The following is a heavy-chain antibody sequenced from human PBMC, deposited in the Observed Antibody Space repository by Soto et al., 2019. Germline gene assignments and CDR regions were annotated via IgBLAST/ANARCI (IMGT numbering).Heavy chain of an antibody. Sequence: EVLLVESGGGLVKPGGSLRLSCAGSGFTFSSYMMNWVRQAPGKGLEWVASISTGSSYIYYADALKGRFTISRDDAKTSVYMQMNSLREEDTGVYYCVRDTLMRTSWGQGTRVTVSS. CDR1: GFTFSSYM. CDR2: ISTGSSYI. CDR3: VRDTLMRTS. D-gene: IGHD3-16*01. J-gene: IGHJ5*02. V-gene: IGHV3-21*02.